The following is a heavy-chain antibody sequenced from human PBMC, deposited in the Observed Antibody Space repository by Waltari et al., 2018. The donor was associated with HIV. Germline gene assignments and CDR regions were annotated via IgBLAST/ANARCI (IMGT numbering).Heavy chain of an antibody. Sequence: QVQLQESGPGLVKPSETLSLTCTVSGGSISSYYWSWIRQPPGKGLEWSGHISYTLSTNNNPSLKSRVTISVYTSKNQFSLKLSSVTAADTAVYYCARDSGIHCGGDCYKMGPTFDYWGQGTLVTVSS. D-gene: IGHD2-21*02. CDR1: GGSISSYY. J-gene: IGHJ4*02. V-gene: IGHV4-59*01. CDR2: ISYTLST. CDR3: ARDSGIHCGGDCYKMGPTFDY.